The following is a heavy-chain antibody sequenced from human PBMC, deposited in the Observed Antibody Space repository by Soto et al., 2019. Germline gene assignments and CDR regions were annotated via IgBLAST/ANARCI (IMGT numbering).Heavy chain of an antibody. J-gene: IGHJ4*02. CDR1: GGTFSSYA. Sequence: QVQLVQSGAEVKKPGSSVKVSCKASGGTFSSYAISWVRQAPGQGLEWMGGIIPIFGTANYAQKFQGRVTITADESKSTAYMELSSLRSEDTGVYYCARGGNDYGGLHYFDYWGQGTLVTVSS. CDR3: ARGGNDYGGLHYFDY. CDR2: IIPIFGTA. V-gene: IGHV1-69*12. D-gene: IGHD4-17*01.